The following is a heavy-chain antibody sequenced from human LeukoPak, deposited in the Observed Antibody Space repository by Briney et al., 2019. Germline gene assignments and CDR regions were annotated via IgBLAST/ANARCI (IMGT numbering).Heavy chain of an antibody. V-gene: IGHV4-34*01. D-gene: IGHD6-19*01. CDR2: INHSGST. Sequence: SETLSLTCAVYGGSFSGYYWSWIRQPPGKGLEWIGEINHSGSTNYNPSLKSRVTISVDTSKNQFSLKLSSVTAADTAVYYCASVAGRSARKYYFDYWGQGTLVTVSS. J-gene: IGHJ4*02. CDR3: ASVAGRSARKYYFDY. CDR1: GGSFSGYY.